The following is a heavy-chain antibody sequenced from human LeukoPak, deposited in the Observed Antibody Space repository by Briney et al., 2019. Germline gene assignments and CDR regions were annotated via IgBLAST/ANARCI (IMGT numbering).Heavy chain of an antibody. CDR2: ISDNGGST. Sequence: GGSLRLSCAASGITFSNYGMSWVRQAPGKGLEWVAGISDNGGSTNYADSVKGRFTISRDNPKNTLYLQMNSLRAEDTAVYYCARDHNYAFDNWGQGTLVTVSS. CDR1: GITFSNYG. CDR3: ARDHNYAFDN. V-gene: IGHV3-23*01. D-gene: IGHD1-1*01. J-gene: IGHJ4*02.